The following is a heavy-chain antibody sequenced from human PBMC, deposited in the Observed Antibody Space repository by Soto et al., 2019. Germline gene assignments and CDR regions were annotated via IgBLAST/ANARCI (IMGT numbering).Heavy chain of an antibody. CDR1: GYTFTSYG. J-gene: IGHJ4*02. CDR2: ISAYNGNT. D-gene: IGHD3-22*01. V-gene: IGHV1-18*01. CDR3: AREAGGRGHYYDSSGYTSPPGSLDY. Sequence: ASVKVSCKASGYTFTSYGISWVRQAPGQGLGWMGWISAYNGNTNYAQKLQGRVTMTTDTSTSTAYMELRSLRSDDTAVYYCAREAGGRGHYYDSSGYTSPPGSLDYWGQGTLVSVSS.